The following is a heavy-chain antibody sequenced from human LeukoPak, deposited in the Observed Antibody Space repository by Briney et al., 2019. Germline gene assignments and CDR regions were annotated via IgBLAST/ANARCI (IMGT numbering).Heavy chain of an antibody. V-gene: IGHV3-21*01. J-gene: IGHJ4*02. CDR3: ARVYSGYDSDYFDY. CDR1: GFTFSSYS. CDR2: ISSSSSYI. Sequence: PGGSLRLSCAASGFTFSSYSMNWVRQAPGKGLEWVSSISSSSSYIYYADSVKGRFTISRDNAKNSLYLQMNSLRAEDTAVYYCARVYSGYDSDYFDYWGQGTLVTVSP. D-gene: IGHD5-12*01.